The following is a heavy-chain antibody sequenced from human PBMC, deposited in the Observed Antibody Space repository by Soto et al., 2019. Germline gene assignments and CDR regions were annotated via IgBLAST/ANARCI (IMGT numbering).Heavy chain of an antibody. CDR3: ATTTVTHFDY. CDR2: ISGSGGST. D-gene: IGHD4-4*01. CDR1: GFTYSRYA. V-gene: IGHV3-23*01. J-gene: IGHJ4*02. Sequence: EVQLLESGGGLVQPGGSLRLSCAASGFTYSRYAMSWVRQAPGKGLEWVASISGSGGSTYYADSVKGRFTISRDTSKNTLYLQMNSVRAEDTAVYYCATTTVTHFDYWGQGAPVTVSS.